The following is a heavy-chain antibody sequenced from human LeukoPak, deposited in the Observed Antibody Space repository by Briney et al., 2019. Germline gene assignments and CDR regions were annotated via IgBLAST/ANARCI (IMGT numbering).Heavy chain of an antibody. J-gene: IGHJ4*02. D-gene: IGHD3-22*01. CDR2: IYSGGRT. CDR1: GFTVSSNY. Sequence: GGSLRLSCAASGFTVSSNYMGWVRQAPGKGLEWVSVIYSGGRTYYADSVKGRFTIPRDNSKNTLYLQMNSLRAEDTAVYYCARESNSGYYLSYWGQGTLVTVSS. V-gene: IGHV3-66*01. CDR3: ARESNSGYYLSY.